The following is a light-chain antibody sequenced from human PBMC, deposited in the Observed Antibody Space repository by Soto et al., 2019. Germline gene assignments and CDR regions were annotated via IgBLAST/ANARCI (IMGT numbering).Light chain of an antibody. V-gene: IGLV2-14*03. Sequence: QSVLNQPASVSGSPGQSITISCTGTSSDIGAYNFVSWYQQHPGKAPKLMLYDVNIRPSGVSNRFSGSKSGNTASLTISGLRAEDEADYYCTSWTTSTTMIFGGGTKVTVL. CDR1: SSDIGAYNF. J-gene: IGLJ2*01. CDR2: DVN. CDR3: TSWTTSTTMI.